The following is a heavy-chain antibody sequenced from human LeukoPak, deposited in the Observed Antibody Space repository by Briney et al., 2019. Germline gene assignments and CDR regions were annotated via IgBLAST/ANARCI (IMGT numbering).Heavy chain of an antibody. CDR3: ARGGSLGY. CDR2: ISSSGSAI. D-gene: IGHD6-19*01. J-gene: IGHJ4*02. V-gene: IGHV3-48*03. Sequence: GSLSLSCAASGFTFSSYEMNWVRQAPGKGLEWVSKISSSGSAIYYADSVKGRFTISRDNAKSTLYLQMNSLRAEDTAVYYCARGGSLGYWGQGTLVTVSS. CDR1: GFTFSSYE.